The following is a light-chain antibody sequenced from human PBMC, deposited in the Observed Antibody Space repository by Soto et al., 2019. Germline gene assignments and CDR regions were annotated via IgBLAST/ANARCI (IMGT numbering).Light chain of an antibody. J-gene: IGLJ2*01. V-gene: IGLV2-14*01. CDR2: EVS. CDR1: SSDVGGYNY. Sequence: QSVLTQPASVSGSPGQSITISCTGTSSDVGGYNYVSWYQQHPGKAPKLMIYEVSNRPSGVSNRFSGSKSGNTASLTISGLQAEDEADYYCSSYTSCSTLVFGGGTKLTVL. CDR3: SSYTSCSTLV.